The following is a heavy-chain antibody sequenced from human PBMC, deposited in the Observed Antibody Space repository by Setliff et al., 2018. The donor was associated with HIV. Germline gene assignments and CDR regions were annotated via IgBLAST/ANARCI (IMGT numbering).Heavy chain of an antibody. CDR2: ISGSSTTI. D-gene: IGHD1-1*01. CDR1: GFTLSSYS. V-gene: IGHV3-48*01. Sequence: GGSLRLSCEASGFTLSSYSMNWVRQAPGKGLEWISYISGSSTTIYYADSVKGRFIISRDNAKNSLYLQMNSLRAEDTAVYYCAKVATWTGTTYYFESWGQGTLVTVSS. J-gene: IGHJ4*02. CDR3: AKVATWTGTTYYFES.